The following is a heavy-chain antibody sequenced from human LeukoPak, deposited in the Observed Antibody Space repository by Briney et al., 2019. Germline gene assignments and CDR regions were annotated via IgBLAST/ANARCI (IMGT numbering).Heavy chain of an antibody. CDR1: GDSVSSNSAA. CDR2: IYYSGST. V-gene: IGHV4-61*01. J-gene: IGHJ4*02. CDR3: ARGGRSYYDSSPRDY. Sequence: SQTLSLTCAISGDSVSSNSAAWNWIRQPPGKGLEWIGYIYYSGSTNYNPSLKSRVTISVDTSKNQFSLKLSSVTAADTAVYYCARGGRSYYDSSPRDYWGQGTLVTVSS. D-gene: IGHD3-22*01.